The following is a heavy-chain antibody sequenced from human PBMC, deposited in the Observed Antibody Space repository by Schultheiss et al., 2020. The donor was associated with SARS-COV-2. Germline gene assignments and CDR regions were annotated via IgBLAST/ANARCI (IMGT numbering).Heavy chain of an antibody. Sequence: GESLKISCKASGYTFTSYGISWVRQAPGQGLEWMGWISAYNGNTNYAQKLQGRVTMTTDTSTSTAYMELRSLRSDDTAVYYCAIRWWVPAAIVGDAFDIWGQGTMVTVSS. V-gene: IGHV1-18*01. J-gene: IGHJ3*02. CDR2: ISAYNGNT. D-gene: IGHD2-2*02. CDR3: AIRWWVPAAIVGDAFDI. CDR1: GYTFTSYG.